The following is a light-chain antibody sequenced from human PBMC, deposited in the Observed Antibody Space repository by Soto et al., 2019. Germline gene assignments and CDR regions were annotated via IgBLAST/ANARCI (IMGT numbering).Light chain of an antibody. CDR3: SSYTTSTTLVL. CDR2: DVN. V-gene: IGLV2-14*01. CDR1: ISDIGAYNY. J-gene: IGLJ2*01. Sequence: QSPLTQPASMSGSPGQSITISCTGSISDIGAYNYVSWYQHHPGKAPKLIIYDVNTRPSGISNRFSGSRSGNTASLTISGLLAQDEADYYCSSYTTSTTLVLFGGGTKVTVL.